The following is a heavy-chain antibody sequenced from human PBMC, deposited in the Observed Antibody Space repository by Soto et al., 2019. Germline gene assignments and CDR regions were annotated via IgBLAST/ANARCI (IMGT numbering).Heavy chain of an antibody. D-gene: IGHD2-2*01. Sequence: SVKVSCKASGGTFSSYAISWVRQAPGQGLEWMGGIIPIFGTANYAQKFQGRVTITADESTSTAYMELSTVTAEDTAVYYCARGGQLLSYSWWYDPWGQGTLVTVSS. J-gene: IGHJ5*02. CDR2: IIPIFGTA. CDR1: GGTFSSYA. CDR3: ARGGQLLSYSWWYDP. V-gene: IGHV1-69*13.